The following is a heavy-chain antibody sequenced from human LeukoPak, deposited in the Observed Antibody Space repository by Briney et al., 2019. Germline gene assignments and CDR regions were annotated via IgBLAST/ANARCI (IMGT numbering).Heavy chain of an antibody. Sequence: PEASVKVSCKASGGTFSSYAISWVRQAPGQGLEWMGGIIPIFGTANYAQKFQGRVTITADESTSTAYMELSSLRSEGTAVYYCAKGSPKGNIFGVVNTYFDYWGQGTLVTVSS. J-gene: IGHJ4*02. CDR3: AKGSPKGNIFGVVNTYFDY. V-gene: IGHV1-69*13. D-gene: IGHD3-3*02. CDR1: GGTFSSYA. CDR2: IIPIFGTA.